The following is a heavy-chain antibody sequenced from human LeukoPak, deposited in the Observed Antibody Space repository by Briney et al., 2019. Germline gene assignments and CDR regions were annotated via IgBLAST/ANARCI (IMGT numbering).Heavy chain of an antibody. Sequence: GESLKISFQGSGYRFTSYWIGWVRPMPRKGLEWMGIIYPGDSDTRYSPSFQGQVTISADKSISTAYLKWSSLKASDTAMYYCARLIAATRSWFDPWGQGTLVTVSS. CDR3: ARLIAATRSWFDP. D-gene: IGHD6-13*01. V-gene: IGHV5-51*01. J-gene: IGHJ5*02. CDR1: GYRFTSYW. CDR2: IYPGDSDT.